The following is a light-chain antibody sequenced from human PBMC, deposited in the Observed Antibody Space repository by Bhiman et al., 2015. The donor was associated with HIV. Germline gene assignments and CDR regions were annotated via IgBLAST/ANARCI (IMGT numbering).Light chain of an antibody. CDR3: SSLTSSITYV. Sequence: QSALTFQPASVSGSPGQSITISCTGTSSDVGTYNYVSWYQQHPGKAPKLMIFDVSKRPSGVSNRFSGSKSGNTASLTISGLQAEDEADYYCSSLTSSITYVFGTGTNVTVL. CDR1: SSDVGTYNY. J-gene: IGLJ1*01. CDR2: DVS. V-gene: IGLV2-14*01.